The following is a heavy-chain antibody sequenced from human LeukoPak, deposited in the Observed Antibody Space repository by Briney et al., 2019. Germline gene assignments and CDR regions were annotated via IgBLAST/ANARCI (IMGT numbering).Heavy chain of an antibody. CDR1: GGSTSNNNYF. J-gene: IGHJ5*02. CDR2: IFYTGTA. V-gene: IGHV4-39*07. Sequence: SETLSLTCNVFGGSTSNNNYFWAWIRQPPGKGLEWLGSIFYTGTAYYNPSLESPVTMSVDTSKNQFSLKLSSVTAADTAVYYCARVRLAAAAVDPWGQGTLVTVSS. CDR3: ARVRLAAAAVDP. D-gene: IGHD6-13*01.